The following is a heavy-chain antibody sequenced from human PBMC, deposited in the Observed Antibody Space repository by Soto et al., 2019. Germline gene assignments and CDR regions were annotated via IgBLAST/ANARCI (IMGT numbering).Heavy chain of an antibody. CDR3: ARKNYDSSGYYYAFDI. CDR2: IYYSGST. CDR1: GGSISSGGYY. Sequence: SETLSLTCTVSGGSISSGGYYWSWIRQHPGKGLEWIGYIYYSGSTYYNPSLKSRVTISVDTSKNQFSLKLSSVTAADTAVYYCARKNYDSSGYYYAFDIWGQGTMVTVSS. V-gene: IGHV4-31*03. D-gene: IGHD3-22*01. J-gene: IGHJ3*02.